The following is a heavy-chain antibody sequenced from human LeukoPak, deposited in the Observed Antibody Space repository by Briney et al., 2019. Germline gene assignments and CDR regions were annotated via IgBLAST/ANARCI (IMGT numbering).Heavy chain of an antibody. V-gene: IGHV3-7*01. CDR2: VKEDGSEK. D-gene: IGHD6-13*01. CDR3: ARDIAGAPWYFDL. CDR1: GFTFRTYW. Sequence: PGGSLRLSCAASGFTFRTYWITWVRQAPGERLEWVANVKEDGSEKYYVDSVKGRFTISRDNAKNSLYLQMNSLRAEDTAVYYCARDIAGAPWYFDLWGRGTLVTVSS. J-gene: IGHJ2*01.